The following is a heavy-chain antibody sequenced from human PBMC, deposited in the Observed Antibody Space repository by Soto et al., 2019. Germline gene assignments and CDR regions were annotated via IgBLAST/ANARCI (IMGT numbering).Heavy chain of an antibody. CDR3: ARDRARGIVVVTAIGNWFDP. J-gene: IGHJ5*02. Sequence: SETMSLTCAVAGGSISSSSLWSWVRPPPGKGLEWIGEIYHSGSTNYNPSLKSRVTISVDKSKNQFSLKLSSVTAADTAVYYCARDRARGIVVVTAIGNWFDPWGQGTLVTVSS. V-gene: IGHV4-4*02. D-gene: IGHD2-21*02. CDR1: GGSISSSSL. CDR2: IYHSGST.